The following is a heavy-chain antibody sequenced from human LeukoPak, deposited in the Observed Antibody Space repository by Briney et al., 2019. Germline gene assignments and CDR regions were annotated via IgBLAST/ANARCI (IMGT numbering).Heavy chain of an antibody. D-gene: IGHD2-15*01. V-gene: IGHV1-24*01. CDR2: FDPEDGET. Sequence: GASVKVSCKVSGYTLTELSMHWVRQAPGKGLEWMGGFDPEDGETVYAQKFQGRVTMTEDTSTDTAYMELSSLRSEDTAVYYCATDPSYYCSGGSCYSWGQGTLVTVSS. CDR3: ATDPSYYCSGGSCYS. CDR1: GYTLTELS. J-gene: IGHJ4*02.